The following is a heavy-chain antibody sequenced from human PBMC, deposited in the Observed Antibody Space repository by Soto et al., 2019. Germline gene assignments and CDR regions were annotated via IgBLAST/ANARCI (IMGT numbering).Heavy chain of an antibody. V-gene: IGHV3-53*01. CDR1: GFTVSSNY. Sequence: GGSLRLSCAASGFTVSSNYMSWVRQAPGKGLEWVSVIYSGGSTYYADSVKGRFTISRDNSKNTLYLQMNSLRAEDTAVYYCASVSSLLWFGEHGMDVWGQGTTVTVSS. J-gene: IGHJ6*02. CDR3: ASVSSLLWFGEHGMDV. CDR2: IYSGGST. D-gene: IGHD3-10*01.